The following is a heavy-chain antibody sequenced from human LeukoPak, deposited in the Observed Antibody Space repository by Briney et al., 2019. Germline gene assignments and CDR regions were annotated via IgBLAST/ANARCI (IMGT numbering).Heavy chain of an antibody. CDR3: ATDYYGSGSYSPQAFDI. CDR2: FDPEDGET. D-gene: IGHD3-10*01. CDR1: GYTPTELS. V-gene: IGHV1-24*01. J-gene: IGHJ3*02. Sequence: ASVKVSCKVSGYTPTELSMHWVRQAPGKGLEWMGGFDPEDGETIYAQKFQGRVTMTEDTSTDTAYMDLSSLRSEDTAVYFCATDYYGSGSYSPQAFDIWGQGTMVTVSS.